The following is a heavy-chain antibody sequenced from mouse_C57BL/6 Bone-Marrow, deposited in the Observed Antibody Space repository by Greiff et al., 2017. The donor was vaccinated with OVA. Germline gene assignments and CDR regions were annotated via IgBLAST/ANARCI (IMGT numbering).Heavy chain of an antibody. J-gene: IGHJ2*01. CDR1: GYSITSGYD. CDR3: SRERQFYDFDY. Sequence: EVKLMESGPGMLKPSQSLSLTCTVTGYSITSGYDWHWIRHFPGNKLEWMVYLSYSGSTNYNPSLKSLTSITHDTSKNHFFLKLNSVTTEDTATYYCSRERQFYDFDYWGQGTTLTVSS. V-gene: IGHV3-1*01. CDR2: LSYSGST. D-gene: IGHD2-12*01.